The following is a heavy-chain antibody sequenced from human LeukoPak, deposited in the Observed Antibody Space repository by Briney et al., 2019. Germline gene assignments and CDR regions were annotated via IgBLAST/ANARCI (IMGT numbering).Heavy chain of an antibody. J-gene: IGHJ4*02. CDR1: GFTFDDYA. D-gene: IGHD3-22*01. CDR3: GKDMRKEYYYDSSGYLDY. Sequence: GGSLRLSCAASGFTFDDYAMHWVRQAPGKGLEWVSLISGDGGSTYYADSVKGRFTISRDNSKNSLYLQMNSLRTEDTALYYCGKDMRKEYYYDSSGYLDYWGQGTLVTVSS. CDR2: ISGDGGST. V-gene: IGHV3-43*02.